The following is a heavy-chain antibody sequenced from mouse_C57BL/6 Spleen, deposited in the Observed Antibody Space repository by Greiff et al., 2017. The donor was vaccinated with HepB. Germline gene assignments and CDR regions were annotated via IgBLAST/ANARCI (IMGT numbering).Heavy chain of an antibody. CDR2: IDPETGGT. D-gene: IGHD1-1*01. Sequence: QVQLQQSGAELVRPGASVTLSCKASGYTFTDYEMHWVKQTPVHGLEWIGAIDPETGGTASNQKFKGKAILTADKSSSTAYMELRSLTSEDSAVYYCTRERNYYGSRTFAYWGQGTLVTVSA. J-gene: IGHJ3*01. CDR3: TRERNYYGSRTFAY. V-gene: IGHV1-15*01. CDR1: GYTFTDYE.